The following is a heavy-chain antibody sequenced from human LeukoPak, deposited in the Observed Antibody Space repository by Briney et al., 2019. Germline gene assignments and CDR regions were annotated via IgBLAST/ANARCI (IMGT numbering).Heavy chain of an antibody. Sequence: GGSLRLSCAASGFTFSSYGMRWVRQDPGKGLEWVAVIWYDGSNKYYADSVKGRFTISRDNSKNTLYLQMNSLRAEDTAVYYCAREAGSTPINWFDPWGQGTLVTVSS. CDR3: AREAGSTPINWFDP. J-gene: IGHJ5*02. CDR2: IWYDGSNK. V-gene: IGHV3-33*01. CDR1: GFTFSSYG. D-gene: IGHD2-2*01.